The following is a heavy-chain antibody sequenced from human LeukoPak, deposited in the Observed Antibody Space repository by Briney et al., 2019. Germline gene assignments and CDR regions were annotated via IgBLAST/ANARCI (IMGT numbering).Heavy chain of an antibody. D-gene: IGHD1-26*01. J-gene: IGHJ3*02. CDR1: GGTFSSYA. V-gene: IGHV1-69*05. CDR3: ARKEVGALRAFDI. CDR2: IIPIFGTA. Sequence: AAVKVSCKASGGTFSSYAISWVRQAPGQGLEWMGRIIPIFGTANYAQKFQGRVTITTDESTSTAYMELSSLRSEDTAVYYCARKEVGALRAFDIWGQGTMVTVSS.